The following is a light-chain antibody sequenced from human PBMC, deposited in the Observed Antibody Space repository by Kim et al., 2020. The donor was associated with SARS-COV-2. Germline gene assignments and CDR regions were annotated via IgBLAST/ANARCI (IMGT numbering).Light chain of an antibody. V-gene: IGKV3-15*01. J-gene: IGKJ4*01. Sequence: EIVMTQSPATLSVSPGERATLSCRASQSVSNNLAWYQQKPGQAPRLLIYGASTRATGIPARFSGSGSGTDFTLTITSLQSADFAVYYCQQYNNWPPLTFGGGTKVDIK. CDR3: QQYNNWPPLT. CDR1: QSVSNN. CDR2: GAS.